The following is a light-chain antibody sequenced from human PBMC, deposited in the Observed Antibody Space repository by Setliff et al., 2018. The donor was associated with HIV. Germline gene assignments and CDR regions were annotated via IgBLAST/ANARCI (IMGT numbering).Light chain of an antibody. Sequence: SVLAQPASVSGSPGQSITISCTGISSDVGDYQSVSWYQQHPGKAPKLMIYEVSDRPSGVSNRFSGSKSGNTASLTISRLQAEYQTDYFFSSNTSRSPLYVLATGTKVTV. CDR2: EVS. CDR3: SSNTSRSPLYV. V-gene: IGLV2-14*01. CDR1: SSDVGDYQS. J-gene: IGLJ1*01.